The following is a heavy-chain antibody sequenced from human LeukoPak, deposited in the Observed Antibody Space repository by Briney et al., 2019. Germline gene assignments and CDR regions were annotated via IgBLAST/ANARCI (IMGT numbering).Heavy chain of an antibody. D-gene: IGHD1-14*01. CDR1: HESLNGYY. J-gene: IGHJ5*02. CDR2: MNGRGRT. V-gene: IGHV4-34*01. Sequence: SETLSLTCAVYHESLNGYYWSWIRQPPGKGLEWIGEMNGRGRTTYNPSLESRATISAETSKNQFSLKLTSVTAADTAVYYCASGVWSRRFAPWGQGTPVIVSS. CDR3: ASGVWSRRFAP.